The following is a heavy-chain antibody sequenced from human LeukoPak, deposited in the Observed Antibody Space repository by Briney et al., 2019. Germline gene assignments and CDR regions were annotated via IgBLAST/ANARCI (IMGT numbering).Heavy chain of an antibody. D-gene: IGHD1-20*01. CDR3: ARYTLTGTDSFDY. CDR2: IYGSGST. Sequence: NPSETLSLTCTVCGGSISSGSYYWSWIRQPAGKGLEWIGRIYGSGSTNYNPSLKSRVTISVNESKNQFSLKLTSVTAADTAVYYCARYTLTGTDSFDYWGQGTLVTVSS. J-gene: IGHJ4*02. V-gene: IGHV4-61*02. CDR1: GGSISSGSYY.